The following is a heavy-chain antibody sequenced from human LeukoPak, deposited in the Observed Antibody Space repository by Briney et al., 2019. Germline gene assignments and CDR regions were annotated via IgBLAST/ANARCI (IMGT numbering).Heavy chain of an antibody. Sequence: SETLSLTCTVSGGSISSSSHHWGRIRPPPGKGLEWIGIIYYSGSTYYNPSLKSRVTISVDTSKNQFSLKLSSVTAADTAVYYCAAAGGKLVAFDIWGQGTMVTVSS. CDR3: AAAGGKLVAFDI. D-gene: IGHD4-23*01. V-gene: IGHV4-39*01. J-gene: IGHJ3*02. CDR1: GGSISSSSHH. CDR2: IYYSGST.